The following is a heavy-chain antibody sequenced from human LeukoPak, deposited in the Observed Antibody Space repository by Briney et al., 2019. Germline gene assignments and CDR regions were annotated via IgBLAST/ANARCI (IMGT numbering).Heavy chain of an antibody. D-gene: IGHD3-10*01. V-gene: IGHV1-8*01. Sequence: ASVKVSCKASGYTFTSYDINWVRQATGQGLEWMGWMNPNSGNTGYAQKFQGRVTMTRNTSISTAYMELSSLRSEGTAVYYCARYYYGSGSDDYYYGMDVWGQGTTVTVSS. CDR2: MNPNSGNT. J-gene: IGHJ6*02. CDR1: GYTFTSYD. CDR3: ARYYYGSGSDDYYYGMDV.